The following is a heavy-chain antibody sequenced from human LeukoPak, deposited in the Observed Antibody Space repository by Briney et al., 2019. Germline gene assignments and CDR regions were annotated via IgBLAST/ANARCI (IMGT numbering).Heavy chain of an antibody. CDR3: ARGRIAVVY. V-gene: IGHV3-7*03. D-gene: IGHD6-19*01. J-gene: IGHJ4*02. Sequence: PGRSLRLSCAASGFTFSSYWMSWVRQAPGKGLEWVANIKQDGSEKYYVDSEKGRFTISRDNPKNSLYLQMNSLRAEDTAVYYCARGRIAVVYWGQGTLVTVSS. CDR2: IKQDGSEK. CDR1: GFTFSSYW.